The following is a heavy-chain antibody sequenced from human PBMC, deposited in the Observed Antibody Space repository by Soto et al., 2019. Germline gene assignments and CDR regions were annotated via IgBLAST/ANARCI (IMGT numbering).Heavy chain of an antibody. D-gene: IGHD3-16*01. CDR2: IYPGDSDT. V-gene: IGHV5-51*01. Sequence: PGESLKISCKGSGYSFTSYWIGWVRQMPGKGLEWMGIIYPGDSDTRYSPSFQGQVTISADKSISTAYLQWSSLKASDTAIYYWGRGGGELGGYYYGMDVWGQGTRVPFS. J-gene: IGHJ6*02. CDR3: GRGGGELGGYYYGMDV. CDR1: GYSFTSYW.